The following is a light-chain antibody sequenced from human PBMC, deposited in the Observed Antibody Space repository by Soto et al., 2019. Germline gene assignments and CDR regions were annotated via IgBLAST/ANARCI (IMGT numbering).Light chain of an antibody. J-gene: IGKJ1*01. Sequence: EIVLTQSPGTLSLSPGERATLSCRANLSVTSNFLAWYQQKPGQAPRLLLYDASNRATGVPDRFSGSGSGTDFSLTISRLEPEDFAVYYCQQYGSSVWTFGQGTKVEIK. CDR3: QQYGSSVWT. CDR1: LSVTSNF. V-gene: IGKV3-20*01. CDR2: DAS.